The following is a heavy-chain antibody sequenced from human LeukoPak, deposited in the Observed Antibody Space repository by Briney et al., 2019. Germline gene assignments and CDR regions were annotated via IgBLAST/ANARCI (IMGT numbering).Heavy chain of an antibody. CDR1: GYSFTSYW. D-gene: IGHD6-13*01. CDR3: ARGGMGGQQLVRTWYYYYGMDV. J-gene: IGHJ6*02. Sequence: GESLKISCKGSGYSFTSYWIGWVRQMPGKGLEWMGIIYPGDSDTRYSPSFQGQVTISADKSISTAYLQWSSLKASDTAMYYCARGGMGGQQLVRTWYYYYGMDVWGQGTTVTVSS. V-gene: IGHV5-51*01. CDR2: IYPGDSDT.